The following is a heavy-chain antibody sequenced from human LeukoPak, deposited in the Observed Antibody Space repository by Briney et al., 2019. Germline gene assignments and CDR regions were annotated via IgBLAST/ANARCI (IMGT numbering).Heavy chain of an antibody. CDR3: AGYYYDSSGYYPSGAFDI. V-gene: IGHV5-51*01. J-gene: IGHJ3*02. Sequence: GESLKISCKGSGYSFTNYWISWVRQMPGKGLDWMGIIYPDDSDTRYSPSFQGQVTISADKSISTAYLQWSSLKASDTAMYYCAGYYYDSSGYYPSGAFDIWGQGTMVTVSS. CDR1: GYSFTNYW. D-gene: IGHD3-22*01. CDR2: IYPDDSDT.